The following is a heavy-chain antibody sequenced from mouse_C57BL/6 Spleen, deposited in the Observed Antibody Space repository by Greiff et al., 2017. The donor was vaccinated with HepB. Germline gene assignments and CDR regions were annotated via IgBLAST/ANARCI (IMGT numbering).Heavy chain of an antibody. CDR1: GFTFTDYY. CDR2: IRNKANGYTT. V-gene: IGHV7-3*01. CDR3: ARGTGTLMDY. J-gene: IGHJ4*01. D-gene: IGHD4-1*01. Sequence: EVQLVESGGGLVQPGGSLSLSCAASGFTFTDYYMSWVRQPPGKALEWLGFIRNKANGYTTEYSASVKGRFTISRDNSQSILYLQMNALRAEDSATYDCARGTGTLMDYWGQGTSVTVSS.